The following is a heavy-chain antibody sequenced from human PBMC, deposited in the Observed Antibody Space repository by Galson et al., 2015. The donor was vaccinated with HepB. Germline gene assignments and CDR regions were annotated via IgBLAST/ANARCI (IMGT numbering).Heavy chain of an antibody. CDR2: ITGRGDST. CDR1: GFTFSTYA. J-gene: IGHJ4*02. D-gene: IGHD6-19*01. V-gene: IGHV3-23*01. Sequence: SLRLSCAASGFTFSTYAMTWVRQAPGKGLEWVSTITGRGDSTYYADSVKGRFTISRDNSKNTLYLQMNSLTAEDTAVYSCAKGRYSSAWSTFDYWGQGTLVTVSS. CDR3: AKGRYSSAWSTFDY.